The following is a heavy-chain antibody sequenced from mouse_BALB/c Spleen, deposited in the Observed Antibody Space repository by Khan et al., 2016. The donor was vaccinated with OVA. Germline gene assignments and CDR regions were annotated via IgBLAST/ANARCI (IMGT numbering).Heavy chain of an antibody. D-gene: IGHD2-4*01. CDR1: GFSLNNYS. J-gene: IGHJ3*01. V-gene: IGHV2-2*02. Sequence: QVQLQQSGPGLVQPSQSLSITCTVSGFSLNNYSVHWVRQSPGKDLEWLGVIWSAGSTDYNAAFISRMTISKDNSRNQISFRMNSLQPNDTATYYCARRGYDYGRGALFAYWGQGTLVTVSA. CDR3: ARRGYDYGRGALFAY. CDR2: IWSAGST.